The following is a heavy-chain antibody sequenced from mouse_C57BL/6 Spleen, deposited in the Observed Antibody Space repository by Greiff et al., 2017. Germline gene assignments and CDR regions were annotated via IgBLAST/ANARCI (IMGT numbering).Heavy chain of an antibody. CDR3: ARHEDYGNYFDY. CDR1: GFTFSSYG. V-gene: IGHV5-6*01. D-gene: IGHD1-1*01. Sequence: EVKVVESGGDLVKPGGSLKLSCAASGFTFSSYGMSWVRQTPDKRLEWVATISSGGSYTYYPDSVKGRFTISRDNAKNTLYLQMSSLKSEDTAMYYCARHEDYGNYFDYWGQGTTLTVSS. J-gene: IGHJ2*01. CDR2: ISSGGSYT.